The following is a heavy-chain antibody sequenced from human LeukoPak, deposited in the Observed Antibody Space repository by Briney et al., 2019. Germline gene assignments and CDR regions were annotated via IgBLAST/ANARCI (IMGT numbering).Heavy chain of an antibody. Sequence: PSETLSLTCAVYGGSFSRYYWNWIRQPPGKGLEWIGEINHSGSTNYIPSLKSRVTISVDTSKNQFSLKLSSVAAADTAVYYCARGSKMLGYNWFDPWGQGTLVTVFS. CDR1: GGSFSRYY. D-gene: IGHD1-26*01. V-gene: IGHV4-34*01. CDR3: ARGSKMLGYNWFDP. CDR2: INHSGST. J-gene: IGHJ5*02.